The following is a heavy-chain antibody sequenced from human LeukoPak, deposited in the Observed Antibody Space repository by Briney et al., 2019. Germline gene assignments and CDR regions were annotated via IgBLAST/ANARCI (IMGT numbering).Heavy chain of an antibody. CDR3: ARDPDIVGTDY. CDR1: GYTFTGYY. Sequence: GASVKVSCKASGYTFTGYYMHWVRQAPGKGLEWMGGFDPEDGETIYAQKFQGRVTMTEDTSTDTAYMELSSLRSEDTAVYYCARDPDIVGTDYWGQGTLVTVSS. V-gene: IGHV1-24*01. CDR2: FDPEDGET. D-gene: IGHD5-12*01. J-gene: IGHJ4*02.